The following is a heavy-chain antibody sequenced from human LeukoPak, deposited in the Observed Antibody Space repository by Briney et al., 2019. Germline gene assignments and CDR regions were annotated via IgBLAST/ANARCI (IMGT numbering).Heavy chain of an antibody. CDR2: INPDRGGT. J-gene: IGHJ6*03. V-gene: IGHV1-2*02. Sequence: ASVKVSCKASGYTFIDYYIHWVRQAPGQGLEWMGWINPDRGGTNDAKKFQGRVTMTTDTSISTAYMELSRLRSDDTAVYYCASTWYSDYYYYMDVWGKGTTVTVSS. CDR3: ASTWYSDYYYYMDV. CDR1: GYTFIDYY. D-gene: IGHD2-15*01.